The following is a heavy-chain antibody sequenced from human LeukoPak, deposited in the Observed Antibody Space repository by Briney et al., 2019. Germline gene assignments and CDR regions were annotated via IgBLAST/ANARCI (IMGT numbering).Heavy chain of an antibody. Sequence: SVKVSCKASGGTFSSYAISWVRQAPGQGLEWMGVIIPIFGTANYAQKFQGRVTITADESTSTAYMELSSLRSEDTAVYYCASAQAPVQVSSSWTVLDYWGQGTLVTVSS. V-gene: IGHV1-69*13. J-gene: IGHJ4*02. CDR1: GGTFSSYA. D-gene: IGHD6-13*01. CDR3: ASAQAPVQVSSSWTVLDY. CDR2: IIPIFGTA.